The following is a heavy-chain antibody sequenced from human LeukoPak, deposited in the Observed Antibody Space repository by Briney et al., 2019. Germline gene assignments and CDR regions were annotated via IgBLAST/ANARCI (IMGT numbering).Heavy chain of an antibody. CDR2: ISSSSSYI. CDR3: ARITAMVNWYFDL. D-gene: IGHD5-18*01. V-gene: IGHV3-21*04. CDR1: GFTFSSYS. Sequence: PGGSLRLSCAASGFTFSSYSMNWVRQAPGKGLEWVSSISSSSSYIYYADSVKGRFTISRDNAKNSLYLQMNSLRAEDTAVYYCARITAMVNWYFDLWGRGTLVTVSS. J-gene: IGHJ2*01.